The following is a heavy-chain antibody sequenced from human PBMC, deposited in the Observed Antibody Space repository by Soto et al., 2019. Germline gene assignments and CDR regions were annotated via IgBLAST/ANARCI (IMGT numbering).Heavy chain of an antibody. CDR2: ITYNGNNK. J-gene: IGHJ4*02. Sequence: PGGSLRLSCAASGFSFIDHAMHWVRQAPGKGLEWLAVITYNGNNKYYADSVKGRFAISRDNSENTLYLQMSSLRTEDTAVYFCTRQKVTSVTIGECHFDYWGQGA. CDR3: TRQKVTSVTIGECHFDY. V-gene: IGHV3-30*09. CDR1: GFSFIDHA. D-gene: IGHD4-17*01.